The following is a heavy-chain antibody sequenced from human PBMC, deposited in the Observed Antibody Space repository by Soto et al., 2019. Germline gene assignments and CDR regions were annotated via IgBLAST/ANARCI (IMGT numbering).Heavy chain of an antibody. CDR1: GGSFSGYY. D-gene: IGHD6-13*01. CDR3: ARARATIAAAAIFDC. V-gene: IGHV4-34*01. Sequence: ASETLSLTCAVYGGSFSGYYWSWIRQPPGKGLEWIGEINHSGSTNYNPSLKSRVTISVDTSKNQFSLKLSSVTAADTAVYYCARARATIAAAAIFDCWGQGTLVTVSS. J-gene: IGHJ4*02. CDR2: INHSGST.